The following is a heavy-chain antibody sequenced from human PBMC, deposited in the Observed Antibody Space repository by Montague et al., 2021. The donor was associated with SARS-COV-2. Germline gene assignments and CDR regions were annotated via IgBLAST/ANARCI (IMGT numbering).Heavy chain of an antibody. V-gene: IGHV4-34*01. J-gene: IGHJ4*02. Sequence: SETLSLTCAVYGGSFSGYSWNWIRQPPGKGLEWIGEINHGGSTNXNPSLKSRVTMSVDTSKNQFSLKLSSVTAADTAVYYCARGARQGYGFRLGSFDYWGQRTLVTVSS. CDR1: GGSFSGYS. CDR2: INHGGST. D-gene: IGHD3-10*01. CDR3: ARGARQGYGFRLGSFDY.